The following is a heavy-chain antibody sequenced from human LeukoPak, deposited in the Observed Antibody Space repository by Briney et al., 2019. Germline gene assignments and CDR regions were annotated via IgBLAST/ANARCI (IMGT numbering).Heavy chain of an antibody. J-gene: IGHJ4*02. V-gene: IGHV3-66*01. CDR1: GITVSSNF. Sequence: GGSLRLSCAASGITVSSNFTYWVRQTPGKGLQCVSVLYTDYSAYYADSVKGRFIISRDNSKNTLYLQMDSLRVEDTAVYYCALDYSGSGSYYRDYWGQETLVTVSS. D-gene: IGHD3-10*01. CDR2: LYTDYSA. CDR3: ALDYSGSGSYYRDY.